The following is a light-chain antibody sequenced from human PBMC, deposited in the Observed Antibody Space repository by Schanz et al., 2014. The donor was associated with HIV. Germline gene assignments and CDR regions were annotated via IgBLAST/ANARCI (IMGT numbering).Light chain of an antibody. V-gene: IGKV1-5*03. CDR3: HQYKTYPYT. CDR2: KTS. J-gene: IGKJ2*01. CDR1: QSIGSW. Sequence: DIQMTQSPSTLSASVGDRVTITCRASQSIGSWLAWYQQRPGEAPKLLIYKTSGLESGVPSRFSGGGSGTEFTLTINSLQPDDFATYFCHQYKTYPYTFGQGTKLEIK.